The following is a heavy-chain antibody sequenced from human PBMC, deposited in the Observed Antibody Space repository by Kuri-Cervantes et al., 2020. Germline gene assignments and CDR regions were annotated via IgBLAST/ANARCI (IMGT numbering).Heavy chain of an antibody. Sequence: SETLSLTCTVSGGSISSGDYYWSWIRQPPGKGLEWIGRIYSSGSIYSSGSTDYSPSLTSRVTISIDKFKNQFSLSLKSVTAADMAVYYGARGAELSGYCNGGGCLDDWGQGTLVTVSS. CDR2: IYSSGSIYSSGST. D-gene: IGHD2-15*01. J-gene: IGHJ4*02. CDR1: GGSISSGDYY. V-gene: IGHV4-61*02. CDR3: ARGAELSGYCNGGGCLDD.